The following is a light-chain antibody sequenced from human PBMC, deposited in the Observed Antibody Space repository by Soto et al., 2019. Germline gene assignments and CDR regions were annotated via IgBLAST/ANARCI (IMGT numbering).Light chain of an antibody. CDR1: SSDVGGYNY. V-gene: IGLV2-23*01. Sequence: QSVLTQPASVSGSPGQSITISCTGTSSDVGGYNYVSWYQQHPGKAPKLMIYEGNKRPSGVSNRFSGSKSGNTASLTISGLQAEDDADYYCCSYAGVSGVFGGGTKLTVL. J-gene: IGLJ3*02. CDR3: CSYAGVSGV. CDR2: EGN.